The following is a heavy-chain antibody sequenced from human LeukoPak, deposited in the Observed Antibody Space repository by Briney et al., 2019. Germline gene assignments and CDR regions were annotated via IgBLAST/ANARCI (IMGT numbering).Heavy chain of an antibody. CDR2: IIPIFGTA. D-gene: IGHD5-18*01. V-gene: IGHV1-69*05. Sequence: ASVKVSCKASGGTFSSYAISWVRQAPGQGLEWMGRIIPIFGTANYAQKFQGRVTITTDESTSTAYMELSSLRSEDTAVYYCARGGGYRYGSHGYWGQGTLVSVSS. J-gene: IGHJ4*02. CDR3: ARGGGYRYGSHGY. CDR1: GGTFSSYA.